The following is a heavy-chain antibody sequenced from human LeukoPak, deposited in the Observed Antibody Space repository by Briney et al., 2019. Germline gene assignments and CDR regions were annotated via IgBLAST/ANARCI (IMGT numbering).Heavy chain of an antibody. CDR3: ASAGFCSSTSCYPYDDAFDI. Sequence: GGSLRLSCAASGFTFSSYSMNWVRQAPGKGLEWVSYISSSGSTIYYADSVKGRFTIYRDNAKNSLYLQMNSLRAEETAVYYCASAGFCSSTSCYPYDDAFDIWGQGTMVTVSS. CDR1: GFTFSSYS. J-gene: IGHJ3*02. V-gene: IGHV3-48*01. CDR2: ISSSGSTI. D-gene: IGHD2-2*01.